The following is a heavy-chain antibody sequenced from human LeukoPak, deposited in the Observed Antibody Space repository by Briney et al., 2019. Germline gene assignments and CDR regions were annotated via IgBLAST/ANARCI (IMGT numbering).Heavy chain of an antibody. Sequence: GASVTVSCTASGYTFTSYGISWVRQAPGQGLEWMGWISAYNGNTNYAQKLQGRVTMTTDTSTSTAYMELRSLRSDDTAVYYCARDLRITFGGVIVMGYWGQGTLVTVSS. CDR2: ISAYNGNT. CDR3: ARDLRITFGGVIVMGY. V-gene: IGHV1-18*01. D-gene: IGHD3-16*02. CDR1: GYTFTSYG. J-gene: IGHJ4*02.